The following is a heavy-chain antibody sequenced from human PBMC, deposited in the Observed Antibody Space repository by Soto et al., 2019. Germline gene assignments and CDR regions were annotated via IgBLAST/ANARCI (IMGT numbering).Heavy chain of an antibody. V-gene: IGHV4-4*02. D-gene: IGHD3-22*01. J-gene: IGHJ4*02. CDR3: ARFGSDSSGYYGVY. Sequence: SETLSLTCAISGGSISSSNWWSWVRQPPGKGLEWIGEIYHSGSTNYNPSLKSRVTISVDKSKNQFSLKLSSVTAADTAVYYCARFGSDSSGYYGVYWGQGTLVTVSS. CDR1: GGSISSSNW. CDR2: IYHSGST.